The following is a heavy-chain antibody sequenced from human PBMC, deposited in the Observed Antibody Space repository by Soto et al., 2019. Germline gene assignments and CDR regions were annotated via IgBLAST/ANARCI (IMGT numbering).Heavy chain of an antibody. V-gene: IGHV3-9*01. CDR3: VKDALTAVAFYFDY. CDR2: LSKDSLSI. D-gene: IGHD6-19*01. Sequence: GGSLRLSCVASGFKFDDYGMHWVRHTPRKGLEWIAGLSKDSLSISYGASMKGRFTISRDNAKNSLYLQLNSPRPEDTALYYCVKDALTAVAFYFDYWGRGALVTVSS. J-gene: IGHJ4*01. CDR1: GFKFDDYG.